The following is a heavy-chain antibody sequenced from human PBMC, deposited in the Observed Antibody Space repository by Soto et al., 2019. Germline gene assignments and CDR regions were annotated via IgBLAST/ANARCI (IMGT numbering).Heavy chain of an antibody. V-gene: IGHV4-34*01. CDR2: INHSGST. CDR1: GGSFSGYY. J-gene: IGHJ6*03. Sequence: SETLSLTCAVYGGSFSGYYWSWIRQPPGKGLEWIGEINHSGSTNYNPSLKSRVTISVDTSKNQFSLKLSSVTAADTAVYYCARAPYCSGGSCYSLNYYYYMDVWGKGTTVTVSS. D-gene: IGHD2-15*01. CDR3: ARAPYCSGGSCYSLNYYYYMDV.